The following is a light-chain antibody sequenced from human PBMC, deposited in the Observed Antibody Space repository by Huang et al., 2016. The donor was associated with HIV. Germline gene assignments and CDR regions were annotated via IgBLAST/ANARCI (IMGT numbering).Light chain of an antibody. J-gene: IGKJ5*01. CDR2: GAP. CDR3: RQYDNWRLT. Sequence: ERVMTQSTATLSVAPGERVTLPCRASNSVSSNFAWYKHKPGEAPMHPIHGAPTRATGIPVRFSGSGSGTEFTLAISILQSEDNGLYFCRQYDNWRLTFGQGARLEIK. CDR1: NSVSSN. V-gene: IGKV3-15*01.